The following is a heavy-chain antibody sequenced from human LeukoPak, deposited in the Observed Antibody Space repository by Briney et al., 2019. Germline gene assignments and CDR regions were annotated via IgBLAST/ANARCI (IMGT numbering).Heavy chain of an antibody. Sequence: GRCLRLSCTASGFTSSSYSMNWVRQAPGKGLEWVSSISSSSSYIYYADSVKGRFTISSDNAKNSLYLQTNSLRAEDTAVYYCARDRPYDILTGPGGVDYWGQGTLVTVSS. CDR2: ISSSSSYI. CDR1: GFTSSSYS. V-gene: IGHV3-21*01. CDR3: ARDRPYDILTGPGGVDY. D-gene: IGHD3-9*01. J-gene: IGHJ4*02.